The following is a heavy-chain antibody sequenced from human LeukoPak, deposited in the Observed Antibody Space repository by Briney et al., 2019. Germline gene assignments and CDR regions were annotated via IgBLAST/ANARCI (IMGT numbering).Heavy chain of an antibody. D-gene: IGHD5-12*01. CDR1: GYTFTGYY. J-gene: IGHJ4*02. CDR2: INPNSGGT. V-gene: IGHV1-2*02. Sequence: GASVKVSCKASGYTFTGYYMHWVRQAPGQGLEWMGWINPNSGGTNYAQKFQGRVTMTRDTSISTAYMELSRLRSDDTAVYYCAREFADSGYVVPFDYWGQGTLVTVSS. CDR3: AREFADSGYVVPFDY.